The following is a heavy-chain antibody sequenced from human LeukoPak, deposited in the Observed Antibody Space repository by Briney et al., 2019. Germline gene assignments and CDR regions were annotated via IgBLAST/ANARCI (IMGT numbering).Heavy chain of an antibody. D-gene: IGHD6-13*01. J-gene: IGHJ4*02. Sequence: SETLSLTCTVSGDSVSSGSYYWGWIRQPPGKGLEWIGYIYYSGITNYNPSLKSRATISEDTSKNQFSLKLSSVTAADTAVYYCARDRSWFAEWGQGTLVTVSS. CDR2: IYYSGIT. V-gene: IGHV4-61*01. CDR3: ARDRSWFAE. CDR1: GDSVSSGSYY.